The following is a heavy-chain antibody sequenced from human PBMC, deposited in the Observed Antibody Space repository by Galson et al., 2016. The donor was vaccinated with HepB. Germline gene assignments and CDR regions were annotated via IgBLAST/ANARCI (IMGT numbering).Heavy chain of an antibody. CDR1: GFSSGFKFSYEA. J-gene: IGHJ4*02. CDR2: ISYDGNSA. Sequence: SLRLSCAASGFSSGFKFSYEAMHWVRQAPGKGLELVAVISYDGNSAYYADSVRGRFTVSRDNSINTLYLQMNSHTAEDTAVYYCAREGADDYDTSGYFDYWGQGTLVTVSS. D-gene: IGHD3-22*01. CDR3: AREGADDYDTSGYFDY. V-gene: IGHV3-30*01.